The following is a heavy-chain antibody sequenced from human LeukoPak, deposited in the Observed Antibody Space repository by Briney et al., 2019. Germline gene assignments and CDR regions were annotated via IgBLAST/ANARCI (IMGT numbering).Heavy chain of an antibody. Sequence: GGSLRLSCAASRVTFSNYAMTWVRQAPGKGLEWVAGVSGSGAGTYYADSVKGRFTISRDNSRNTLYLQMNSLRVEDTAVYYCAKTVSFYCTSGTCYVDYWGQGTLVTVSS. CDR3: AKTVSFYCTSGTCYVDY. D-gene: IGHD2-8*01. J-gene: IGHJ4*02. CDR1: RVTFSNYA. V-gene: IGHV3-23*01. CDR2: VSGSGAGT.